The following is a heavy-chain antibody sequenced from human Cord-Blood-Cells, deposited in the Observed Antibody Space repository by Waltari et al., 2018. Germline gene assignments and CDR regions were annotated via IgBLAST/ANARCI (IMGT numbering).Heavy chain of an antibody. Sequence: QVQLVQSGAEVTKHGASVKVSCKASGYTFTSYYLHWVRQAPGQGLEWMGIINPSGGSTSYAQKFQGRVTMTRDTSTSTVYMELSSLRSEDTAVYYCARGRGDDILTGYYNFDYWGQGTLVTVSS. CDR2: INPSGGST. CDR1: GYTFTSYY. J-gene: IGHJ4*02. CDR3: ARGRGDDILTGYYNFDY. V-gene: IGHV1-46*01. D-gene: IGHD3-9*01.